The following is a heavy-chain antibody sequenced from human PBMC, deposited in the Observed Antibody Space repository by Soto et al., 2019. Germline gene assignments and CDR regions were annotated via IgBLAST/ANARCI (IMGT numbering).Heavy chain of an antibody. V-gene: IGHV3-23*01. Sequence: GGSLRLSCAASGFTFSSYAMSWVRQAPGKGLEWVSAISGSGGSTYYADSVKGRFTISRDNSKNTLYLQMNSLSSEDTAVYYCAKQGRIGYCSGGSCPQDAFDIWGQGTMVTVSS. CDR1: GFTFSSYA. CDR3: AKQGRIGYCSGGSCPQDAFDI. CDR2: ISGSGGST. J-gene: IGHJ3*02. D-gene: IGHD2-15*01.